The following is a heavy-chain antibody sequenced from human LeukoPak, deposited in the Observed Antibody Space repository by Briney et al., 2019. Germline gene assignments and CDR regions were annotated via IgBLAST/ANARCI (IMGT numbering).Heavy chain of an antibody. D-gene: IGHD3-22*01. CDR3: ARVYYYDSSGHSADPFDY. Sequence: ASVKVSCKASGYTFTGYYMHWVRQAPGQGLEWMGWINPNSGGTNYAQKFQGRVTMTRDTSISTAYMELSRLRSDDTAVYYCARVYYYDSSGHSADPFDYWGQGTLVTVSS. CDR2: INPNSGGT. CDR1: GYTFTGYY. J-gene: IGHJ4*02. V-gene: IGHV1-2*02.